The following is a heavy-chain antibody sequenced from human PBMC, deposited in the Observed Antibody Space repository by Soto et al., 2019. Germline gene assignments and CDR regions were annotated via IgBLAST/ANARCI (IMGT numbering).Heavy chain of an antibody. CDR3: THDYGRFYYYYYGMDV. Sequence: QVQLVQSGAEVKKPGSSVKVSCKASGGTFSSYAISWVRQAPGQGLEWMGGIIPIFGTANYAQKFQGRVTITADESTSTAYMELSSLRSEDTAVYYCTHDYGRFYYYYYGMDVWGQGTTVTVSS. D-gene: IGHD4-17*01. V-gene: IGHV1-69*01. CDR2: IIPIFGTA. J-gene: IGHJ6*02. CDR1: GGTFSSYA.